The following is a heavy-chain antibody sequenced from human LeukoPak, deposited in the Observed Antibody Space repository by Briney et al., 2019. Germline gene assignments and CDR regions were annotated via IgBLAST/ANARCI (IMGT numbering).Heavy chain of an antibody. CDR1: GFTFDDYG. D-gene: IGHD3-3*01. CDR2: INWNGGST. Sequence: PPGGSLRLSCAASGFTFDDYGMSWVRHAPGKGLEWVSGINWNGGSTGYADSVKGRFTISRDNAKNSLYLQMNSLRAEDTALYYCARAPYDFWSGYGGNNWFDPWGQGTLVTVSS. V-gene: IGHV3-20*04. CDR3: ARAPYDFWSGYGGNNWFDP. J-gene: IGHJ5*02.